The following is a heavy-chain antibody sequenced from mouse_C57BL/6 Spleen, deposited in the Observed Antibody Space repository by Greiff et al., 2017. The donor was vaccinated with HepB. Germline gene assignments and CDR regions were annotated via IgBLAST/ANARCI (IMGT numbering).Heavy chain of an antibody. CDR2: INPDSSTI. CDR1: GIDFSRYW. V-gene: IGHV4-1*01. CDR3: ARPIYYDYDWYFDV. J-gene: IGHJ1*03. Sequence: EVQLQQSGGGLVQPGGSLKLSCAASGIDFSRYWMSWVRRAPGKGLEWIGEINPDSSTINYAPSLKDKFIISRDNAKNTLYLQMSKVRSEDTALYYCARPIYYDYDWYFDVWGTGTTVTVSS. D-gene: IGHD2-4*01.